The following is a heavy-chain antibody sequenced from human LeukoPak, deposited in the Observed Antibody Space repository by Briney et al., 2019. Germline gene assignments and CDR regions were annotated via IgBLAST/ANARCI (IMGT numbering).Heavy chain of an antibody. CDR2: FDPEDDET. CDR3: ARAHGPSTYYDFWSGYYPTTEFDP. D-gene: IGHD3-3*01. J-gene: IGHJ5*02. V-gene: IGHV1-24*01. CDR1: GYTLSELS. Sequence: ASVKVSCKVSGYTLSELSMHWVRQAPGKGLQWMGGFDPEDDETIYAQNLQGRVTMTRDTSTSTVYMELSSLRSEDTAVYYCARAHGPSTYYDFWSGYYPTTEFDPWGQGTLVTVSS.